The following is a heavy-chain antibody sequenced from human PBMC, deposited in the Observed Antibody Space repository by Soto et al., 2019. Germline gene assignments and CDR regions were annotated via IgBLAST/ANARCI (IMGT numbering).Heavy chain of an antibody. V-gene: IGHV4-39*01. CDR2: IYYSGST. J-gene: IGHJ2*01. D-gene: IGHD3-10*01. CDR3: AGHTNLGGMVYWYFDL. CDR1: GGPISSGSHY. Sequence: QLQLQESGPRLLKPSEALSLICTVSGGPISSGSHYWGWIRQSPGKGLEWIGSIYYSGSTHYNPSLKSRVTISVDTSKNQFSLKLSSVTAADAAVYYCAGHTNLGGMVYWYFDLWGRGTLVNVSS.